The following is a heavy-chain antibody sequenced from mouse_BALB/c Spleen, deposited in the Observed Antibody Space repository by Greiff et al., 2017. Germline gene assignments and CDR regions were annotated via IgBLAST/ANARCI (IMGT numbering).Heavy chain of an antibody. CDR3: ARDGRGFAY. V-gene: IGHV1-9*01. CDR1: GYTFSSYW. D-gene: IGHD1-1*01. CDR2: ILPGSGST. Sequence: QVQLQQSGAELMKPGASVKISCKATGYTFSSYWIDWVKQRPGHGLEWIGEILPGSGSTNYNEKFKGKATFTADTSSNTAYMQLSSLTSEDSAVYYCARDGRGFAYWGQGTLVTVSA. J-gene: IGHJ3*01.